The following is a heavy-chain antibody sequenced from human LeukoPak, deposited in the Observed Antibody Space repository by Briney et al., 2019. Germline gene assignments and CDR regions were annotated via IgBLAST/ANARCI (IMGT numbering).Heavy chain of an antibody. CDR2: IYYSGST. V-gene: IGHV4-59*01. D-gene: IGHD4-17*01. CDR1: GGSISSYY. J-gene: IGHJ6*03. CDR3: ARDSGDYYYYYYMAV. Sequence: SETLSLTCTVSGGSISSYYWSWIRQPPGKGLEWIGYIYYSGSTNYNPPLKSRVTISVDTSKNQFSLKLSSVTAADTAVYYCARDSGDYYYYYYMAVWGKGTTVTVSS.